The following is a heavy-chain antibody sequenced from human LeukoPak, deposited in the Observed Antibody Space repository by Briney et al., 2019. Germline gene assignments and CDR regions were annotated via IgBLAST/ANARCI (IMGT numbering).Heavy chain of an antibody. CDR3: TRDCGGGRCYDAFDI. CDR1: GFTVSSNY. V-gene: IGHV3-66*01. J-gene: IGHJ3*02. D-gene: IGHD2-15*01. Sequence: PGGSLRLSCAASGFTVSSNYMSWVRQAPGKGLEWVSVIYSGGSTYYADSVKGRFTMSRDNDKNSLYLQMNSLRAEDTAVYYCTRDCGGGRCYDAFDIWGQGTMVTVSS. CDR2: IYSGGST.